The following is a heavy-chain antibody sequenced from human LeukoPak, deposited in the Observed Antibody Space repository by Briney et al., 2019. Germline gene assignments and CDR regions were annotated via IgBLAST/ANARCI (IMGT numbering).Heavy chain of an antibody. D-gene: IGHD3-10*01. J-gene: IGHJ4*02. CDR1: GGSISSSDYY. CDR2: SHYTGST. Sequence: PSQTLSLTCTVSGGSISSSDYYWSWIRQPPGKSLEWIVYSHYTGSTYYNPSLNSRMTMSVDTSKNQFSLKLSSVTAADTAVYFCARVYYGSGSLYYFDYWGQGTLVTVSS. V-gene: IGHV4-30-4*08. CDR3: ARVYYGSGSLYYFDY.